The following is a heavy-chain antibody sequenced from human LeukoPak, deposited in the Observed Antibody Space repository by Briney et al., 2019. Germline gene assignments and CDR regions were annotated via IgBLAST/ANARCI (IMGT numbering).Heavy chain of an antibody. CDR3: ARGNYYDSSGYYPGHYYYGMDF. CDR1: GGSISSYY. J-gene: IGHJ6*02. V-gene: IGHV4-59*12. Sequence: PSETLSLTCTGSGGSISSYYWSWIRQPPGKGLEWIGYLYYSGSTYYNPSLKSRVTISVDTSKNQFSLKLSSVTAADTAVYYCARGNYYDSSGYYPGHYYYGMDFWGQGTTVTVSS. D-gene: IGHD3-22*01. CDR2: LYYSGST.